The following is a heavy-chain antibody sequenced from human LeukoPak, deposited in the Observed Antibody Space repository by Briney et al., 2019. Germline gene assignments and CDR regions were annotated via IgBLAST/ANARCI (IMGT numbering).Heavy chain of an antibody. CDR2: IYSGGST. V-gene: IGHV3-53*01. CDR3: ARAGLVYYFDY. Sequence: PGGSLRLSCAASGFTVNNNYMSWVRQAPGKGLEWVSGIYSGGSTYYADSVKGRFTISRGNSKNTLYLQMNSLRAEDTAVYYCARAGLVYYFDYWGQGTLVTVSS. J-gene: IGHJ4*02. D-gene: IGHD3/OR15-3a*01. CDR1: GFTVNNNY.